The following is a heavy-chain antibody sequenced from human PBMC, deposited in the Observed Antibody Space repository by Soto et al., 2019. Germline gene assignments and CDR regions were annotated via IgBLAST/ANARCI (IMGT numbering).Heavy chain of an antibody. V-gene: IGHV4-31*03. J-gene: IGHJ4*02. D-gene: IGHD5-18*01. CDR1: GDSISSATHY. CDR2: VSSSGNS. Sequence: SETLSLTCTVSGDSISSATHYWNWIRQHPGKGLEWIGYVSSSGNSYYSPSLKSRVFMSVDTSKNLFSLKLSSVTAADTAIFDCVGRRTSMYSYFDSWGQGTQVTVSS. CDR3: VGRRTSMYSYFDS.